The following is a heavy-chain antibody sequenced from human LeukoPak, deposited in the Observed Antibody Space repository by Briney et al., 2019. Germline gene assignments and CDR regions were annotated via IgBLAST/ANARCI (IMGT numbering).Heavy chain of an antibody. Sequence: GASVKVSCKVSGYTLTELSMRWVRQAPGKGLEWMGGFDPEDGETIYAQKFQGRVTMTEDTSTDTAYMELSSLRSEDTAVYYCATDLFQFRNSIYGMDVWGQGTTVTVSS. J-gene: IGHJ6*02. CDR2: FDPEDGET. V-gene: IGHV1-24*01. CDR3: ATDLFQFRNSIYGMDV. D-gene: IGHD1-7*01. CDR1: GYTLTELS.